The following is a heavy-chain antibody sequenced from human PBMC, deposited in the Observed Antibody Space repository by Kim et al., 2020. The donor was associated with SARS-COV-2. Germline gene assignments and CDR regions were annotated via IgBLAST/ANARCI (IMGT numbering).Heavy chain of an antibody. Sequence: GGSLRLSCVASEFTFSTYWMSWVRQSPGRGLEWVATIRQDGSEIHHVDSVKGRFTISRDNAKSSLYLEMNSLRVEDTAEYFCVRGCGKSACPSYLDTWGQGTLGIVSS. CDR3: VRGCGKSACPSYLDT. V-gene: IGHV3-7*03. CDR1: EFTFSTYW. J-gene: IGHJ5*02. D-gene: IGHD2-15*01. CDR2: IRQDGSEI.